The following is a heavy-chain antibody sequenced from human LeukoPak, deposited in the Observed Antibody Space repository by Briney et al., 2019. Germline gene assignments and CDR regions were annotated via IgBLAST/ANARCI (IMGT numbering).Heavy chain of an antibody. CDR1: GFTFSDYY. D-gene: IGHD1-26*01. V-gene: IGHV3-23*01. CDR2: ISGSGGRI. J-gene: IGHJ4*02. Sequence: GGSLRLSCVASGFTFSDYYMGWIRQAPGKGLEWVSAISGSGGRIYYGASVKGRFTISRDNSKNTLNLQMNSLRAEDTAVYYCATSKYSGSYWGQGTLVTVSS. CDR3: ATSKYSGSY.